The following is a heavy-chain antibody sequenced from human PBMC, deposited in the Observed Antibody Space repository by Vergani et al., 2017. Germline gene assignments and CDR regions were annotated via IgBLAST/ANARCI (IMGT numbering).Heavy chain of an antibody. CDR3: ARDRAVNYGDYGENDAFDI. V-gene: IGHV3-33*08. CDR2: IWYDGSNK. J-gene: IGHJ3*02. Sequence: QVQLVESGGGVVQPGRSLRLSCAASGFTFSSYGMHWVRQAPGKGLEWVAIIWYDGSNKYYADSVKGRFTISRDNSKNTLYLQMNSLRAEDTAVYYCARDRAVNYGDYGENDAFDIWGQGTMVTVSS. CDR1: GFTFSSYG. D-gene: IGHD4-17*01.